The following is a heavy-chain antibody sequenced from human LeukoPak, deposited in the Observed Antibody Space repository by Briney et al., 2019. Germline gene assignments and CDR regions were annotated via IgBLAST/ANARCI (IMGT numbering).Heavy chain of an antibody. CDR3: ARAHYYDSSGADDFDI. V-gene: IGHV4-59*01. Sequence: SETLSLTCSAFSDSISSYYWSWIRQPPGKGLEWVGYFYSSGKINYNPSLKSRVSISVDTSKSQSSLKLSSVTAADTAVYYCARAHYYDSSGADDFDIWGQGITVTVSS. D-gene: IGHD3-22*01. CDR1: SDSISSYY. J-gene: IGHJ3*02. CDR2: FYSSGKI.